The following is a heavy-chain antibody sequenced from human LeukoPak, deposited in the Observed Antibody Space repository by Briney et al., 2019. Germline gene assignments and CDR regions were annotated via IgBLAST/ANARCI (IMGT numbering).Heavy chain of an antibody. Sequence: GGSLRPSCAASGFTVSSNYMNWVRQAPGKGLEWVSVIYSSGSTYYADSVKGRFTISRDNSKNTLYLQMNSLRAEDTAVYYCASIFYWGQGTLVTVSS. V-gene: IGHV3-66*01. CDR2: IYSSGST. CDR3: ASIFY. J-gene: IGHJ4*02. CDR1: GFTVSSNY.